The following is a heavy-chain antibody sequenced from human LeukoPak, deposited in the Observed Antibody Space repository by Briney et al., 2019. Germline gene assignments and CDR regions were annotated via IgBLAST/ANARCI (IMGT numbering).Heavy chain of an antibody. CDR3: ARHVRAGSSGWYFLDAFDI. J-gene: IGHJ3*02. CDR2: IYPGDSDT. CDR1: GYSFTSYW. D-gene: IGHD6-19*01. V-gene: IGHV5-51*01. Sequence: GESLKISCKGSGYSFTSYWIGWVRQLPGKGLEWMGIIYPGDSDTRYSPSFQGQVTISADKSISTAYLQWSSLKASDTAMYYCARHVRAGSSGWYFLDAFDIWSRGTMVTVSS.